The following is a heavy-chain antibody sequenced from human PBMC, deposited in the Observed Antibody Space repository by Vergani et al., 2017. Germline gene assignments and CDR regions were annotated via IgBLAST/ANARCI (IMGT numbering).Heavy chain of an antibody. CDR1: GRSFSGYY. Sequence: QVQLQQWGAGLLKPSETLSLTCAVYGRSFSGYYWSWIRQPPGKGLEWIGEINHSGSTNYNPSLKSRVTISVDTSKNQFSLKLTSVTAADTAVYFCASNPRLGGDVVDSWGQGTLVTVSS. J-gene: IGHJ4*02. CDR2: INHSGST. V-gene: IGHV4-34*01. D-gene: IGHD3-16*01. CDR3: ASNPRLGGDVVDS.